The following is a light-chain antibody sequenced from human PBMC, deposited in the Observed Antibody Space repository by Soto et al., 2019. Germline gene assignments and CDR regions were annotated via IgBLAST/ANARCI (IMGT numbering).Light chain of an antibody. Sequence: QSVLTQPPSVFAGPGQKVTISCSGSSSNIGNNYVSWYQQLPGTAPKLLIYDNNKRPSGIPDRFSGSKSGTSATLGITGLQTGDEADYYCGTWDSSLSGVFGTGTKVTVL. CDR2: DNN. CDR3: GTWDSSLSGV. CDR1: SSNIGNNY. J-gene: IGLJ1*01. V-gene: IGLV1-51*01.